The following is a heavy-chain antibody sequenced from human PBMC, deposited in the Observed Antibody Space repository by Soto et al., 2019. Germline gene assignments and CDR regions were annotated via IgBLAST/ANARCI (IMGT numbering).Heavy chain of an antibody. Sequence: EAQLVESGGGLVQPGGSLRLSCAASGFTFSSYDMHWVRQATGKGLEWVSVIGTAGDTYYPGSVKGRFTISRENAKNSLYLQLHSLRAEDTAVYYCARDIRYCSGNSCYSGGMDVWGQGTTVTVSS. D-gene: IGHD2-15*01. CDR1: GFTFSSYD. J-gene: IGHJ6*02. V-gene: IGHV3-13*01. CDR2: IGTAGDT. CDR3: ARDIRYCSGNSCYSGGMDV.